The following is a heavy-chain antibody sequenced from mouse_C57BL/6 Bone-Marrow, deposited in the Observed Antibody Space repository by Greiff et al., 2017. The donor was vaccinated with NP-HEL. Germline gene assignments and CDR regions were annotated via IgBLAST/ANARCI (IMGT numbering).Heavy chain of an antibody. Sequence: QVQLQQPGAELVKPGASVKLSCKASGYTFTSYWMQWVKQRPGQGLEWIGEIDPSDSYTNYNQKFKGKATLTVDTSSSTAYMQLSSLTSEDSAVYYCAREGWLLPYAVDYWGQGTSVTVSS. J-gene: IGHJ4*01. CDR2: IDPSDSYT. D-gene: IGHD2-3*01. V-gene: IGHV1-50*01. CDR1: GYTFTSYW. CDR3: AREGWLLPYAVDY.